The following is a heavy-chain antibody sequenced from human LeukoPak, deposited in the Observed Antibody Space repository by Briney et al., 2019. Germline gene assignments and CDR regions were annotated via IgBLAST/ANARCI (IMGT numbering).Heavy chain of an antibody. Sequence: SETLSLTCAVYGGSFSGDYWSWIRQIPGKGLEWIGEVNLQGGTNYNPSLLRRVAISVDTSPNHVSLQMTSVTAPNTAVYYCAREGGSYRPLYYSGQGTRVTVSS. CDR2: VNLQGGT. V-gene: IGHV4-34*01. CDR1: GGSFSGDY. CDR3: AREGGSYRPLYY. D-gene: IGHD3-16*02. J-gene: IGHJ4*02.